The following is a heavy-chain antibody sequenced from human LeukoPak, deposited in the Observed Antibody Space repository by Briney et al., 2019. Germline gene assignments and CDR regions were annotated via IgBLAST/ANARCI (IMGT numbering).Heavy chain of an antibody. CDR1: GGSISSSDYY. Sequence: SETLSLTCTVSGGSISSSDYYWVWIRQPPGKGLEWIGRIHYSGSSHYNPSLKSRATISVDTSKNQFSLKVSSVTAADTAVYYCARQSGYAVNNAFDIWGQGTMVTVSS. CDR2: IHYSGSS. J-gene: IGHJ3*02. D-gene: IGHD5-12*01. CDR3: ARQSGYAVNNAFDI. V-gene: IGHV4-39*01.